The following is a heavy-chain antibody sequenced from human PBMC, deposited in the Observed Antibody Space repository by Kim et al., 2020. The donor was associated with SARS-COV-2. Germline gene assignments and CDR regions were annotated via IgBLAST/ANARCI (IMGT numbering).Heavy chain of an antibody. CDR2: ISGSGTT. CDR3: VLMRRGEEAPLDY. CDR1: ENIINNYP. D-gene: IGHD3-10*01. J-gene: IGHJ4*02. Sequence: GGSLRLSCVASENIINNYPMSWVRQGPEKGLEWVSGISGSGTTWYMDSVKGRFTISRDNSRNTIYLAMSSLRVEDTANYYCVLMRRGEEAPLDYWGQGTQVTVSS. V-gene: IGHV3-23*01.